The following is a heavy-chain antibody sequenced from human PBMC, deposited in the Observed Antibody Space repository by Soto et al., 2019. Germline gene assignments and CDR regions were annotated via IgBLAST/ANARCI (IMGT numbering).Heavy chain of an antibody. CDR3: AREGGRLVEY. J-gene: IGHJ4*02. CDR1: GYTFTSYG. D-gene: IGHD3-16*01. Sequence: APVKVSCKASGYTFTSYGISWVRQAPGQGLEWMGWISAYNGNTNYERKLQGRVTMTTDTSTSTAYMELMSLISDDSVEYGGAREGGRLVEYLGQGTLVTVAS. CDR2: ISAYNGNT. V-gene: IGHV1-18*04.